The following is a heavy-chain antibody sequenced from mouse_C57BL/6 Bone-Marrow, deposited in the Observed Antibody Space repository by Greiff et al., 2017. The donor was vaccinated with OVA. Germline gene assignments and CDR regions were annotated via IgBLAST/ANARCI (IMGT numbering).Heavy chain of an antibody. CDR2: INPNNGGT. CDR3: ASLVTTVVEDAMDY. CDR1: GYTFTDYN. V-gene: IGHV1-22*01. Sequence: EVQVVESGPELVKPGASVKMSCKASGYTFTDYNMHWVKQSHGKSLEWIGYINPNNGGTSYNQKFKGKATLTVNKSSSTAYMELRSLTSEDSAVYYCASLVTTVVEDAMDYWGQGTSVTVSS. J-gene: IGHJ4*01. D-gene: IGHD1-1*01.